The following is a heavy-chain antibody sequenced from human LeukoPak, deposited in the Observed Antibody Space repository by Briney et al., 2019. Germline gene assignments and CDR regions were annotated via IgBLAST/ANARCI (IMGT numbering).Heavy chain of an antibody. J-gene: IGHJ4*02. CDR1: GFTFSSYW. V-gene: IGHV3-7*03. CDR3: ARVAITMVRGVISYYFDY. CDR2: IKQDGSEK. D-gene: IGHD3-10*01. Sequence: GGSLRLSCAASGFTFSSYWMSWVRQAPGKGLEWVANIKQDGSEKYYVDSVKGRFTISRDNAKNSLYLQMNSLRAEDTAVYYCARVAITMVRGVISYYFDYWGQGTLATVSS.